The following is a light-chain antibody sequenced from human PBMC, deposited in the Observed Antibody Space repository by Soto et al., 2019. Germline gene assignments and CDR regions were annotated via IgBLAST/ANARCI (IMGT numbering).Light chain of an antibody. J-gene: IGKJ5*01. CDR1: RGIDDR. Sequence: DIQITQSPSSLSASVADRGTITCRASRGIDDRLGWYQQKPEKAPISLIYFASNLQDWVPSRFSGSGSGTEFTLTISNMQPEDFANYYWQQYYSHPLSFGQGTRMEIK. V-gene: IGKV1D-16*01. CDR2: FAS. CDR3: QQYYSHPLS.